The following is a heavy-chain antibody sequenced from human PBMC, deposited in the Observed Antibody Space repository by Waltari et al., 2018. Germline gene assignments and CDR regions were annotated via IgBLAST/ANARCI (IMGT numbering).Heavy chain of an antibody. V-gene: IGHV3-23*01. CDR3: AKDAYSSSSYYYYYGMDV. Sequence: EVQLLESGGGLVQPGGSLRLSCSASGFTFSSYAMSWVRQAPGKGLEWVSAISGSGGSTYYADSGKGRFTVARDKSKNTLYLQMNSPRAEDTAVYYCAKDAYSSSSYYYYYGMDVWGQGTTVTVSS. CDR2: ISGSGGST. D-gene: IGHD6-6*01. J-gene: IGHJ6*02. CDR1: GFTFSSYA.